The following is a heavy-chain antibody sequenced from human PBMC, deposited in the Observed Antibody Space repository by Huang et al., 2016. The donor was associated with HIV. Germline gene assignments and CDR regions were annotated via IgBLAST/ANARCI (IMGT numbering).Heavy chain of an antibody. CDR1: TFTFGAYW. CDR2: IKKDETEE. V-gene: IGHV3-7*01. Sequence: VESGGRSVQPGGSIKLSCVGSTFTFGAYWMSWVRPHQGKGLEWVANIKKDETEEYYDAFVKSRFKISGDKARKVLLLELDEQKVEEAAIYFCATKAAGMDIWGQGTTVTVSS. CDR3: ATKAAGMDI. J-gene: IGHJ6*02. D-gene: IGHD1-1*01.